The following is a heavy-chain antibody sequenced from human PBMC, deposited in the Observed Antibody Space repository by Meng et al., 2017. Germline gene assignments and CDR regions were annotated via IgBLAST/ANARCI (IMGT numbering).Heavy chain of an antibody. J-gene: IGHJ5*02. D-gene: IGHD2-15*01. Sequence: QGHVQQWGAGRLKPSETLSLTCAVYGGSFSGYYWSWIRQPPGKGLEWIGEINHSGSTNYNPSLKSRVTISVDTSKNQFSLKLSSVTAADTAVYYCARGYCSGGSCYSNWFDPWGQGTLVTVSS. CDR3: ARGYCSGGSCYSNWFDP. CDR1: GGSFSGYY. CDR2: INHSGST. V-gene: IGHV4-34*01.